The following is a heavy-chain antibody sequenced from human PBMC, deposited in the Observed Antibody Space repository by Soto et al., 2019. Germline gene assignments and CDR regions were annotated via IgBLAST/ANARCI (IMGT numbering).Heavy chain of an antibody. V-gene: IGHV4-30-4*08. J-gene: IGHJ6*02. Sequence: QVHLQQSGPGLVRPSQTLSLTCTVSGGSISSDIYHWTWIRQSPGKGLEWIGYIYYSGSIFYNPSFKSRVTISVDTSKNQFSLQLSSVTAADTAVYFCAREVDGGDRDYYGLDVWGQGTTVTVSS. D-gene: IGHD2-21*02. CDR2: IYYSGSI. CDR1: GGSISSDIYH. CDR3: AREVDGGDRDYYGLDV.